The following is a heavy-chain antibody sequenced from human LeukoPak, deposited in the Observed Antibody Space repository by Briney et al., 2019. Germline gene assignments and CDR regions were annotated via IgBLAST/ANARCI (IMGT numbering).Heavy chain of an antibody. CDR3: ARYCSSTSCYNLHTWSREGDFDY. D-gene: IGHD2-2*02. J-gene: IGHJ4*02. V-gene: IGHV4-30-2*01. CDR1: GGSISSGGYY. Sequence: SQTLSLTCTVSGGSISSGGYYWSWIRQPPGKGLEWIGYIYHSGSTYYNPSLKSRVTISVDRSKNQFSLKLSSVTAADTAVYYCARYCSSTSCYNLHTWSREGDFDYWGQGTLVTVSS. CDR2: IYHSGST.